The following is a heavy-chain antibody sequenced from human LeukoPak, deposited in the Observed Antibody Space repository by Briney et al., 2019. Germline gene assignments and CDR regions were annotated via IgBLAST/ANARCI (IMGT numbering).Heavy chain of an antibody. CDR1: DDSISDYY. V-gene: IGHV4-59*01. Sequence: SETLSLTCTVSDDSISDYYRGWIRQPPGKGLEWIGYFHNSGTSTYNPSLKSRVTISADTSKNQFSLKLNSLTTADTAVYYCARGCSGGSCYLVAFDIWGQGTMVTVSS. CDR2: FHNSGTS. CDR3: ARGCSGGSCYLVAFDI. D-gene: IGHD2-15*01. J-gene: IGHJ3*02.